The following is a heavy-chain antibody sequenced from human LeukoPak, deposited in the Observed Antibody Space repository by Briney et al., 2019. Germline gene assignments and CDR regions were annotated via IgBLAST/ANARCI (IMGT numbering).Heavy chain of an antibody. J-gene: IGHJ6*03. V-gene: IGHV3-21*01. CDR3: ARADIVVVPAAAPNYYYMDV. Sequence: GGSLRLSCAASGFTFDDYGMSWVRQAPGKGLEWVSSISSSSSYIYYADSVKGRFTISRDNAKNSLYLQMNSLRAEDTAVYYCARADIVVVPAAAPNYYYMDVWGKGTTVTVSS. CDR1: GFTFDDYG. CDR2: ISSSSSYI. D-gene: IGHD2-2*01.